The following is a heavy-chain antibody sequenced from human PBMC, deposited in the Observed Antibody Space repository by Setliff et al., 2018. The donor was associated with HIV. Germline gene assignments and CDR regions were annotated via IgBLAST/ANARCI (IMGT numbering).Heavy chain of an antibody. D-gene: IGHD2-2*01. CDR2: MCHGGNNN. V-gene: IGHV4-38-2*02. CDR3: ARDRIEVLVDGPHDVFDI. J-gene: IGHJ3*02. Sequence: SETLSLTCGVSGYSISSDYCWGWIRQPPGKGLEWIGNMCHGGNNNYYNPSLKSRVTISVDTSKNQFFLKVTSVTAADTAVYSCARDRIEVLVDGPHDVFDIWGRGTMVTVSS. CDR1: GYSISSDYC.